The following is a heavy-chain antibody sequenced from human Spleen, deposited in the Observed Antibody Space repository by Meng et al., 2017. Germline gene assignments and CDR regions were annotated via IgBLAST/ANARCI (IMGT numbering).Heavy chain of an antibody. CDR3: ARREVSDNWNDVFFDY. D-gene: IGHD1-20*01. J-gene: IGHJ4*02. V-gene: IGHV5-51*01. CDR2: IYPSDSDT. CDR1: GYSFTSYW. Sequence: GESLKISCKGSGYSFTSYWIGWVRQRHGKGLEYMGIIYPSDSDTTYSPSFQGQVTISADKSISTAYLQWSSLKASDTAMYYCARREVSDNWNDVFFDYWGQGTLVTVSS.